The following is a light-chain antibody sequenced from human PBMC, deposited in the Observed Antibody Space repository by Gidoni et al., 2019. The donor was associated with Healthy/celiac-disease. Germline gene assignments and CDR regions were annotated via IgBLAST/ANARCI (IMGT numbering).Light chain of an antibody. CDR2: DAS. CDR3: QQYDNLPYT. Sequence: DVHMTQSPPSLSASVGDRVTITCQASQDISNYLNWYQQKPGKAPKLLIYDASNLETGVPARFSGSGSGTDFTFTISSLQPEDIATYYCQQYDNLPYTFGQGTKLEIK. V-gene: IGKV1-33*01. J-gene: IGKJ2*01. CDR1: QDISNY.